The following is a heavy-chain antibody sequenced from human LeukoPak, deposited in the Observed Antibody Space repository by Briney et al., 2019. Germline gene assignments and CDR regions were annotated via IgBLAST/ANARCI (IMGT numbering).Heavy chain of an antibody. CDR1: GASISSYF. J-gene: IGHJ6*02. CDR3: ARQMFLGGMDV. CDR2: IYDSGST. Sequence: SETLSITCSVSGASISSYFWSWIRQPPGKGLEWIGYIYDSGSTNYNPSLKSRVTISVDTSKDHFSLRLSSVTAADTAVYYCARQMFLGGMDVWGQGTTVTDSS. V-gene: IGHV4-59*08. D-gene: IGHD2/OR15-2a*01.